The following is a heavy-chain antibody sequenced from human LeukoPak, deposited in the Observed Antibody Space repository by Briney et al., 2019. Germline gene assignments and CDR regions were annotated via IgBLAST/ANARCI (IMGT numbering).Heavy chain of an antibody. D-gene: IGHD5-12*01. CDR3: ARLNSGYDIRFDY. CDR2: IYYSGST. J-gene: IGHJ4*02. Sequence: KSSETLSLTYTVSGGSVSSGSYYWSWIRQPPGKGLEWIGYIYYSGSTNYNPSLKSRVTISVDTSKNQFSLKLSSVTAADTAVYYCARLNSGYDIRFDYWGQGTLVTVSS. V-gene: IGHV4-61*01. CDR1: GGSVSSGSYY.